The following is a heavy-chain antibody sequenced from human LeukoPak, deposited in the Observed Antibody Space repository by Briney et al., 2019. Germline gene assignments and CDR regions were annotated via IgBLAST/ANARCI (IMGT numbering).Heavy chain of an antibody. D-gene: IGHD4-17*01. J-gene: IGHJ4*02. V-gene: IGHV1-8*01. CDR3: ARGYPHDYGDYKTPSGY. CDR1: GYTFTSYD. Sequence: GASVKVSCTASGYTFTSYDINWVRQATGQGLEWMGWMNPNSGNTGYAQKFQGRVTMTRNTSISTAYMELSSLRSEDTAVYYCARGYPHDYGDYKTPSGYWGQGTLVTVSS. CDR2: MNPNSGNT.